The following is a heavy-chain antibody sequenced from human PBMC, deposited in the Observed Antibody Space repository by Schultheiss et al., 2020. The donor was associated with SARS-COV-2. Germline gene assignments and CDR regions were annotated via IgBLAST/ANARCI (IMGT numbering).Heavy chain of an antibody. CDR3: AREGRGGDYGGFYYYYYMDV. Sequence: SETLSLTCTVSGGSISSSSYYWGWIRQPPGKGLEWIGSIYYSGSTYYNPSLKSRVTISVDTSKNQFSLKLSSVTAADTAVYYCAREGRGGDYGGFYYYYYMDVWGKGTTVTVSS. D-gene: IGHD4-17*01. J-gene: IGHJ6*03. CDR1: GGSISSSSYY. CDR2: IYYSGST. V-gene: IGHV4-39*02.